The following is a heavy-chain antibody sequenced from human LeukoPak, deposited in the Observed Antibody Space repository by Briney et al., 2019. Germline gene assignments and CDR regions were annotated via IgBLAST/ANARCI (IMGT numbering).Heavy chain of an antibody. CDR2: INPKSGGT. Sequence: ASVKISCKASGYTFTGYCMHWVRQAPGQGLEWMGWINPKSGGTNYAQKFQGRVTMTRDTSISTTYMELSRLRSDDTAVYYCARGPHKRTYDRDNRFDPWGQGTLVTVSS. CDR1: GYTFTGYC. V-gene: IGHV1-2*02. J-gene: IGHJ5*02. D-gene: IGHD3-3*01. CDR3: ARGPHKRTYDRDNRFDP.